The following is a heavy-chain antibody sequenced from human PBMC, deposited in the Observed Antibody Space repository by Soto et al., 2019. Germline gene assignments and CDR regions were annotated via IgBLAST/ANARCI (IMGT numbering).Heavy chain of an antibody. V-gene: IGHV1-18*01. CDR3: ARTLVDQSGYYYGMDV. Sequence: QVQLVQSGAEVKKPGATVKVSCKASGYTFTSYGISWVRQAPGQGLEWMGWISAYNGDTNYAQKHQGRVTMTTDTSTSTAYMELRSLRSDDTAVYYCARTLVDQSGYYYGMDVWGQGTTVTVSS. J-gene: IGHJ6*02. CDR2: ISAYNGDT. D-gene: IGHD5-12*01. CDR1: GYTFTSYG.